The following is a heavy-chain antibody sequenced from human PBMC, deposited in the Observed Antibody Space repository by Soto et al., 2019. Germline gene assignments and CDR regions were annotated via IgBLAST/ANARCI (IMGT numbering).Heavy chain of an antibody. Sequence: HPGGSLRLSCAVSGFTVSYNYMNWVRQAPGKGLEWVSVIYRGGDTFYADSVKGRFTISRDNSKSTLYLQMNSLRAEDTAVYYCARGMYGSGSYYIGDAFDMWGQGTMVTVS. CDR3: ARGMYGSGSYYIGDAFDM. J-gene: IGHJ3*02. V-gene: IGHV3-53*01. D-gene: IGHD3-10*01. CDR2: IYRGGDT. CDR1: GFTVSYNY.